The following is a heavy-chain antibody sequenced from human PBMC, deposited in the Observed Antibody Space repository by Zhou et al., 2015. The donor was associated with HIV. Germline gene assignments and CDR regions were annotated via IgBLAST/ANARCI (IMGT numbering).Heavy chain of an antibody. J-gene: IGHJ6*03. CDR3: AAGRQYYYYYYYMDV. D-gene: IGHD5-24*01. CDR2: INTNTGNP. CDR1: GYTFTSYA. V-gene: IGHV7-4-1*02. Sequence: QVQLVQSGSELKKPGASVKVSCKASGYTFTSYAMNWVRQAPGQGLEWMGWINTNTGNPTYRRGLHRYGLSSPLDTSVSTAYLQISRPKGWRTLAVYYCAAGRQYYYYYYYMDVVGTKRDHGHRLL.